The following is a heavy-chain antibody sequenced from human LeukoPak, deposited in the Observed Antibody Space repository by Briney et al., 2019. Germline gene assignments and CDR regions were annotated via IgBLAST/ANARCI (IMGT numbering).Heavy chain of an antibody. CDR3: ARGKLTYDYVWGSYRTNIFDY. J-gene: IGHJ4*02. CDR1: GGSISSSSYY. Sequence: SETLSLTCTVSGGSISSSSYYWGWIRQPPGKGLEWIGSIYYSGSTYYNPSLKSRVTISVDTSKNQFSLKLSSVTAADTAVYYCARGKLTYDYVWGSYRTNIFDYWGQGTLVTVSS. V-gene: IGHV4-39*07. CDR2: IYYSGST. D-gene: IGHD3-16*02.